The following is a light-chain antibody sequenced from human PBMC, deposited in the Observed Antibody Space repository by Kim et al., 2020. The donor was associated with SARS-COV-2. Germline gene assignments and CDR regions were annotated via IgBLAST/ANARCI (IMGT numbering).Light chain of an antibody. V-gene: IGKV1-5*03. CDR1: ENIGTW. Sequence: SAAVGDRVPITCRASENIGTWLAWYQQKPGRAPSLRIYLASTLESGVPSRFSGTGSGTEFSLSITSLQPDDFATYYCQHYSRFPYTFGQGTKLEI. CDR3: QHYSRFPYT. J-gene: IGKJ2*01. CDR2: LAS.